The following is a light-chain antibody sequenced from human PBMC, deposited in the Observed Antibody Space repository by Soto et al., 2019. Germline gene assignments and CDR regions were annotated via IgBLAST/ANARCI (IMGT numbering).Light chain of an antibody. CDR1: QSVSSSY. V-gene: IGKV3-20*01. CDR3: QQYANSPPT. J-gene: IGKJ3*01. Sequence: EIVLTQSPGILSLSPGEGATLSCRASQSVSSSYLAWYQQKPGQAPRLLIYGASSRATGIPDRFSGSGSGTDFTLTIIRLEPEDFAVYYCQQYANSPPTFGPGTKVDIK. CDR2: GAS.